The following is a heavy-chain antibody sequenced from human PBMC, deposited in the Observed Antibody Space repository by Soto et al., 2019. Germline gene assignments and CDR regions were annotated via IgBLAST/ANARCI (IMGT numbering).Heavy chain of an antibody. J-gene: IGHJ6*03. CDR3: ALGANWNRFDYYYMDV. V-gene: IGHV4-39*01. Sequence: SSETLSLTCTVSGGSISSSSYYWGWIRQPPGKGLEWIGSIYYSGSTYYNPSLKSRVTISVDTSKNQFSLKLSSVTAADTAVYYCALGANWNRFDYYYMDVWGKGTTVTVSS. D-gene: IGHD1-1*01. CDR2: IYYSGST. CDR1: GGSISSSSYY.